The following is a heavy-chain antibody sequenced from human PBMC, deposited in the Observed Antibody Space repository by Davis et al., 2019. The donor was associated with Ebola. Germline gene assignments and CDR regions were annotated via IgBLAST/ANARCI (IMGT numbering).Heavy chain of an antibody. CDR3: ARGGSGSGWHYFDF. Sequence: PGGSLRLSCAASGFTFSSNSMNWVRQAPGKGLEWVSYISYSSNTIYYADSVKGRFTISRDNSKNTLSLQMNSLRAEDTAVYYCARGGSGSGWHYFDFWGQGTLVTVSS. CDR1: GFTFSSNS. V-gene: IGHV3-48*01. J-gene: IGHJ4*02. CDR2: ISYSSNTI. D-gene: IGHD6-19*01.